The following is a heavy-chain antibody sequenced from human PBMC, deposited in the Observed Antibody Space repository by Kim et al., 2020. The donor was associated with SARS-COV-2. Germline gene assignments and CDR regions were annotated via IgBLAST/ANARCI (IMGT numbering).Heavy chain of an antibody. CDR1: GFTFSSYA. V-gene: IGHV3-23*01. CDR2: ISGSGGST. CDR3: AKDWRGSFKNSPPFDY. J-gene: IGHJ4*02. D-gene: IGHD1-26*01. Sequence: GGSLRLSCAASGFTFSSYAMSWVRQAPGKGLEWVSAISGSGGSTYYADSVKGRFTISRDNSKNTLYLQMNSLRAEDTAVYYCAKDWRGSFKNSPPFDYWGQGTLVTVSS.